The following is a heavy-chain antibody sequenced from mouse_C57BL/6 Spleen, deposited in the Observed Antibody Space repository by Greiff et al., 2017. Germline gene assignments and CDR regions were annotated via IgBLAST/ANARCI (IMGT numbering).Heavy chain of an antibody. CDR1: GYTFTSYW. J-gene: IGHJ1*03. CDR3: ARADDGYYDWYIDV. V-gene: IGHV1-52*01. CDR2: IDPSDSET. Sequence: QVQLQQPGAELVRPGSSVKLSCKASGYTFTSYWMHWVKQRPIQGLEWIGNIDPSDSETHSNQKFKDKATLTVDKSYSTAYMQLSSLTSEDSAVYYCARADDGYYDWYIDVWGTGTTVTVSS. D-gene: IGHD2-3*01.